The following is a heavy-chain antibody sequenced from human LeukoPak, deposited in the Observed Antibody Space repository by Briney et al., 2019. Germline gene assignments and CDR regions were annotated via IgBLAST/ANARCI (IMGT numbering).Heavy chain of an antibody. J-gene: IGHJ4*02. CDR2: ISSTGTTI. CDR1: GFTFSNYA. D-gene: IGHD2-2*01. Sequence: GGSLRLSCAVSGFTFSNYAMNWVRQAPGKGLEWVSYISSTGTTISYADSVKGRFTISRDNAKTSLYLQMSSLRAEDTAVYYCVRALPSTYYYFDYWGQGTLVTVSS. CDR3: VRALPSTYYYFDY. V-gene: IGHV3-48*03.